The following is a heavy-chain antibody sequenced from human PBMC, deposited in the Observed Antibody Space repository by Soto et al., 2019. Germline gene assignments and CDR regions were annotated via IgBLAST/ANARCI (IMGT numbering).Heavy chain of an antibody. CDR2: TYYRSRWYS. V-gene: IGHV6-1*01. D-gene: IGHD2-15*01. J-gene: IGHJ6*02. CDR1: VDTVSSNSVA. Sequence: PSQTLSLTCVCPVDTVSSNSVAWNCVRQSPSRGLEWLGRTYYRSRWYSGYAVSVRSRIDINADTSKNQVSLQLNSVTPEDTAVYYCARSEEDSDYYYYGMDVWGQGTTVTVSS. CDR3: ARSEEDSDYYYYGMDV.